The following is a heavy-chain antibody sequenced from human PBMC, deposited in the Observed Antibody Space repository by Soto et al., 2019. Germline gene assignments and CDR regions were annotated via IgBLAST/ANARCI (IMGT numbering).Heavy chain of an antibody. J-gene: IGHJ4*02. V-gene: IGHV3-30-3*01. CDR2: ISYDGSNK. CDR3: AIDLAGYYYGSSFDY. CDR1: GFTFSSYA. D-gene: IGHD3-10*01. Sequence: QVQLVESGGGVVQPGRSLRLSCAASGFTFSSYAMHWVRQAPGKGLEWVAVISYDGSNKYYADSVKGRFTISRDNSKNTLYLQMDSLRAEDTAVYYCAIDLAGYYYGSSFDYWGQGTLVTVSS.